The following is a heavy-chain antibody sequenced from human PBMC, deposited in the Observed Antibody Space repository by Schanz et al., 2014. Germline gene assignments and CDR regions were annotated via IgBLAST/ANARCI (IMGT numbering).Heavy chain of an antibody. CDR1: GYNFTTYT. Sequence: QVQLVQSGSELTRPGASVKVSCKASGYNFTTYTMNWVRQAPGQGLEWMGRINPNSGGTNYAQKFQGRVTMTRDTSISTADMELSSLRSDDTAVYYCARGLVRYFAYWGQGTLVTVSS. CDR2: INPNSGGT. D-gene: IGHD2-8*02. V-gene: IGHV1-2*02. CDR3: ARGLVRYFAY. J-gene: IGHJ4*02.